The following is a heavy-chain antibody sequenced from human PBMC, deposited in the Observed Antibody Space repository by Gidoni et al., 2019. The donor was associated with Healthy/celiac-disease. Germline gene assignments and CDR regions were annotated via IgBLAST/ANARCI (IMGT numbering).Heavy chain of an antibody. Sequence: QLQLQESGSGLVKPSQTLSLTCAVSGCSISSGGYSWSWIRQPPGKGLEWIGYSYHSVSTYYNPSLKSRVTISVDRSKNQFSLKLSSVTAADTAVYYCAGLHDYGDARVENWFDPWGQGTLVTVSS. CDR3: AGLHDYGDARVENWFDP. J-gene: IGHJ5*02. V-gene: IGHV4-30-2*01. D-gene: IGHD4-17*01. CDR2: SYHSVST. CDR1: GCSISSGGYS.